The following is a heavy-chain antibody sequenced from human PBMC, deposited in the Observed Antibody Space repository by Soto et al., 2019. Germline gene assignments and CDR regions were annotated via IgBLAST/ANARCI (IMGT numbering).Heavy chain of an antibody. Sequence: GGSLRLSCAASGFTFSSYAMSWVRQAPGKGLEWVSAISGSGGSTYYADSVRGRFTISRDNSKNTLYLQMNSLRAEDTAVYYCAKDPLEIQLWPKYYFDLGGQGTLVTVSS. CDR1: GFTFSSYA. CDR3: AKDPLEIQLWPKYYFDL. V-gene: IGHV3-23*01. J-gene: IGHJ4*02. CDR2: ISGSGGST. D-gene: IGHD5-18*01.